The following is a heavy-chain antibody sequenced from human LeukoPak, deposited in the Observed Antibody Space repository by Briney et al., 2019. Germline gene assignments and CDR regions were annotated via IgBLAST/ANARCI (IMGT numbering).Heavy chain of an antibody. CDR1: GFIFDDYA. CDR3: AKDKAGYRYYFDY. J-gene: IGHJ4*02. V-gene: IGHV3-9*01. Sequence: GRSLRLSCAASGFIFDDYAMHWVRQAPGKGLEWVSGISWSSGTIGYADSVKGRFTISRDDAKNSLYLQMNSLRAEDTALYFCAKDKAGYRYYFDYWGQGILVTVSS. CDR2: ISWSSGTI. D-gene: IGHD5-24*01.